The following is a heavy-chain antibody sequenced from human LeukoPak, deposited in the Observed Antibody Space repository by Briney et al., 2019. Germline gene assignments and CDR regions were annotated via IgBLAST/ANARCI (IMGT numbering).Heavy chain of an antibody. D-gene: IGHD3-3*01. J-gene: IGHJ4*02. CDR1: GGSVSSGGYS. V-gene: IGHV4-30-2*01. Sequence: SETLSLTCAVSGGSVSSGGYSWSWIRQPPGKGLEWIGYIYHSGSTYYNPSLKSRVTISVDTSKNQFSLKLSSVTAADTAVYYCARGRAVLRFLEAYYFDYWGQGTLVTVSS. CDR2: IYHSGST. CDR3: ARGRAVLRFLEAYYFDY.